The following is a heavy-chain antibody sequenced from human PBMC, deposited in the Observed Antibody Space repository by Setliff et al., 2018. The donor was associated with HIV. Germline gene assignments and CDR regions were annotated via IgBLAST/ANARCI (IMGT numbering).Heavy chain of an antibody. Sequence: SETLSLTCTVSGASIRSGDYYWSWIRQPPGKDLEWIGYIYYSGSTYYNPSLKSRITISVDTSKNQFSLNLDSVAAADTAVYYCARGKLRYFDGYYYYYGMDVWGQGTTVTVSS. J-gene: IGHJ6*02. V-gene: IGHV4-30-4*08. CDR2: IYYSGST. D-gene: IGHD3-9*01. CDR1: GASIRSGDYY. CDR3: ARGKLRYFDGYYYYYGMDV.